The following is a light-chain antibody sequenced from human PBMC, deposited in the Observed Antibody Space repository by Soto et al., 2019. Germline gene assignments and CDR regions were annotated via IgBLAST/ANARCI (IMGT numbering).Light chain of an antibody. CDR3: MQALQTPR. Sequence: DVVMTQSPLSLPVTPGEPASISCRSSQSLLHSNGYNYLDWYLQKPGQSPQLLIYLGSNRASGVPDRFSGSGSGTDFTLKISRVEAEDVGVYYCMQALQTPRFGGGTK. J-gene: IGKJ4*01. V-gene: IGKV2-28*01. CDR2: LGS. CDR1: QSLLHSNGYNY.